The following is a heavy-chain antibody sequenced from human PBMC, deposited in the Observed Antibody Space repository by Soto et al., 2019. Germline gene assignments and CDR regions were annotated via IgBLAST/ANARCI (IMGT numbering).Heavy chain of an antibody. Sequence: EVQLVESGGDLVKPGGSLRLSCAASGFTFSNAWMNWVRQAPGKGLEWVGRIKSKTDGGTTDYAAPVKGRFTISRDDSISTLYLQINSLRTEYTAVYYCTNFYSYGWSGLDCWGQGTLVTVSS. J-gene: IGHJ4*02. CDR2: IKSKTDGGTT. D-gene: IGHD5-18*01. V-gene: IGHV3-15*07. CDR1: GFTFSNAW. CDR3: TNFYSYGWSGLDC.